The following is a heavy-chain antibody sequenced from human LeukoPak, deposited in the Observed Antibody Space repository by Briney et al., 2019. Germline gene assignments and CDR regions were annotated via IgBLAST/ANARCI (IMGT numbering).Heavy chain of an antibody. D-gene: IGHD3/OR15-3a*01. CDR3: AKDSYDFWSGYYDC. V-gene: IGHV3-9*01. CDR2: ISWNSGSI. CDR1: GFTFDDYA. Sequence: PGRSLRLSCAASGFTFDDYAMHWVRQAPGKGLEWVSGISWNSGSIGYADSVKGRFTISRDNAKNSLYLQMNSLRAEDTALYYCAKDSYDFWSGYYDCWGQGTLVTVSS. J-gene: IGHJ4*02.